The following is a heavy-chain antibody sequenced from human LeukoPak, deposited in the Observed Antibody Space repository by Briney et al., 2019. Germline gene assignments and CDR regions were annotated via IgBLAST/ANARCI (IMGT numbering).Heavy chain of an antibody. CDR1: GGSFSGYY. CDR3: ARLDHSSSLYDAFDI. Sequence: KSSETLSLTCAVYGGSFSGYYWSWIRQPPGKGLEWIGEISHSGSTNYNPSLKSRVTISVDTSKNQFSLKLSSVTAADTAVYYCARLDHSSSLYDAFDIWGQGTMVTVSS. CDR2: ISHSGST. D-gene: IGHD6-13*01. J-gene: IGHJ3*02. V-gene: IGHV4-34*01.